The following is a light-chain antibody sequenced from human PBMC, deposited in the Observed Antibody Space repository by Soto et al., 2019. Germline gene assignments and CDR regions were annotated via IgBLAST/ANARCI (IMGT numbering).Light chain of an antibody. CDR1: LPISNY. J-gene: IGKJ1*01. CDR3: QQYNNWPRT. CDR2: AAS. Sequence: DIQMTQSPSSLSASVGDRVTITCRASLPISNYLAWYQQKPGKIPNLLIYAASTRATGIPARFSGSGSGTEFTLTISSLQSEDFAVYYCQQYNNWPRTFGQGTKVDIK. V-gene: IGKV1-27*01.